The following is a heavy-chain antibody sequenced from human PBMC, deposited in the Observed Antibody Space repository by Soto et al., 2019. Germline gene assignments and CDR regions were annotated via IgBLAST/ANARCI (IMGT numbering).Heavy chain of an antibody. CDR1: GFRFSSYS. CDR3: GKDWAGIAVAGIDY. D-gene: IGHD6-19*01. Sequence: EVQLLESGGALVQPGGSLRLSCVGSGFRFSSYSMTWVRQAPGKGLEWVSAITGSGDRAYSADSVRGRFTISRDNSKNTLYLQMNSLRAEDTAVYYCGKDWAGIAVAGIDYWGQGTRVTVSS. J-gene: IGHJ4*01. CDR2: ITGSGDRA. V-gene: IGHV3-23*01.